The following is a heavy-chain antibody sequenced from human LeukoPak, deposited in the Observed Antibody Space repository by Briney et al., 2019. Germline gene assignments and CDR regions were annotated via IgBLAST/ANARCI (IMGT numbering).Heavy chain of an antibody. CDR3: ARGGSYLGHCDY. J-gene: IGHJ4*02. CDR1: GGSISSSNW. V-gene: IGHV4-4*02. CDR2: IYDSGST. Sequence: TSGTLSLTCAVSGGSISSSNWWSWVRQPPGKGLEWIGYIYDSGSTNYNPSLKSRVTISVDTSKNKFSLKLSSVTAADTAVYYCARGGSYLGHCDYWGQGSLVTVSS. D-gene: IGHD1-26*01.